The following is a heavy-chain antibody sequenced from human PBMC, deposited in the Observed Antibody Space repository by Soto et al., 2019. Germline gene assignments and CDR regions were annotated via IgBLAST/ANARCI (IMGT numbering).Heavy chain of an antibody. Sequence: GASVKVSCKASGGTFSSYAISWVGQAPGKGLEWMGGIIPIFGTANYAQKFQGRVTITADESTSTAYMELSSLRSEDTAVYYCAGDKRTMIVVVTSGAFDIWGQGTMVTVSS. J-gene: IGHJ3*02. CDR3: AGDKRTMIVVVTSGAFDI. CDR1: GGTFSSYA. D-gene: IGHD3-22*01. V-gene: IGHV1-69*13. CDR2: IIPIFGTA.